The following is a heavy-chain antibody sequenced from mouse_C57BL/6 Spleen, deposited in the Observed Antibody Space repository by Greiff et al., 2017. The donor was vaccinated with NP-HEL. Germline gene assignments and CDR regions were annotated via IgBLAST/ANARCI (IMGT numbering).Heavy chain of an antibody. V-gene: IGHV1-64*01. Sequence: QVQLQQSGAELVKPGASVKLSCKASGYTFTSYWMHWVKQRPGQGLEWIGMIHPNSGSTNYNEKFKSKATLTVDKSSSTAYMQLSSLTSEDSAVYYCARYHYGPFDYWGQGTTLTVSS. CDR3: ARYHYGPFDY. CDR1: GYTFTSYW. CDR2: IHPNSGST. D-gene: IGHD1-1*01. J-gene: IGHJ2*01.